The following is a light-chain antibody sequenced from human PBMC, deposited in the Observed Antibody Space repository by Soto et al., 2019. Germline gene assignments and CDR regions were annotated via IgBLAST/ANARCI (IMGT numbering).Light chain of an antibody. V-gene: IGKV3-15*01. Sequence: EIVMTQSPATLSVSLGDRATLSCRASQSVSNYLAWYQQKPGQAPRLLIYGASTRATGIPARFSGSGSETDFTLTISSLQSEDFAVYYCQQYNSLPPSYTFGQGTKLAIK. CDR3: QQYNSLPPSYT. CDR1: QSVSNY. J-gene: IGKJ2*01. CDR2: GAS.